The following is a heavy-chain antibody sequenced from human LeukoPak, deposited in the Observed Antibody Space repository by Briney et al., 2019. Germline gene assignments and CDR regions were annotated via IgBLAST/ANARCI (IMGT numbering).Heavy chain of an antibody. CDR1: RFTFSDFA. J-gene: IGHJ3*02. CDR3: AKDMIRRNGVSDPFDI. V-gene: IGHV3-23*01. CDR2: IGGGDGVNT. D-gene: IGHD5-24*01. Sequence: PGGSLRLSCLASRFTFSDFAMNWVRQAPGKGPEWVSHIGGGDGVNTYYADSVKVRFTISRDNSKRTMYLQMTNLRADDAAVYFCAKDMIRRNGVSDPFDIWGQGTMVTVSS.